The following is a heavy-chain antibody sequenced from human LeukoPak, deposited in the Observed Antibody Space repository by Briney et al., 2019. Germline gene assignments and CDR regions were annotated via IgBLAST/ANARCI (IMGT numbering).Heavy chain of an antibody. CDR3: AGVGGYGGYDDFDI. CDR1: GFTFSNSW. J-gene: IGHJ3*02. D-gene: IGHD3-3*01. CDR2: IKQDGSEK. Sequence: GGSLRLSCAASGFTFSNSWMSWVRQAPGMGLEWVANIKQDGSEKNYVDSVKGRFTISRDNAKKSLYLQMKSLRAEDTAVYYCAGVGGYGGYDDFDIWGQGTMVTVSS. V-gene: IGHV3-7*04.